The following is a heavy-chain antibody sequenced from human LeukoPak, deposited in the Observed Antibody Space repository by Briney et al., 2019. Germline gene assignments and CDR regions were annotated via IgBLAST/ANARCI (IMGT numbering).Heavy chain of an antibody. D-gene: IGHD6-13*01. CDR1: GGSISSSTYY. CDR2: IYYSGTT. J-gene: IGHJ5*02. Sequence: PSETLSLTCTVSGGSISSSTYYWGWLRQPPGQGLEWFGSIYYSGTTYYNPSLKSRVTISVDTSKNQFSLRLSSVTAPDTAVYYCARQGRSGYRGEFDPWGQGTLVTVSS. CDR3: ARQGRSGYRGEFDP. V-gene: IGHV4-39*01.